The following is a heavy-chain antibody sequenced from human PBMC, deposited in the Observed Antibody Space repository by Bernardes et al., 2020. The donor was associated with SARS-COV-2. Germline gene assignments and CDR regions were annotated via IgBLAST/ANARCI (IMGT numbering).Heavy chain of an antibody. Sequence: SESLSLTCTVSGFCVSSRSYYWIWLQQPPGKGLEWIGYIHYSGSTKYNPSLKSRVTISVDTSKNQFPLKLSSVTAPDTAVYYCVRGAAAGTLAWFDPWGQRTLVTVSS. CDR3: VRGAAAGTLAWFDP. CDR1: GFCVSSRSYY. CDR2: IHYSGST. V-gene: IGHV4-61*01. D-gene: IGHD6-13*01. J-gene: IGHJ5*02.